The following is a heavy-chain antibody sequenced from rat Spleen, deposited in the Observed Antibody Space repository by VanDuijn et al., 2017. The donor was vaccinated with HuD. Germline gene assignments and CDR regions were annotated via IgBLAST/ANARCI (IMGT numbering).Heavy chain of an antibody. CDR2: LSYDGTTT. CDR3: ARRHFGYTDYFDY. CDR1: GFTFSNYG. V-gene: IGHV5-29*01. Sequence: EVQLVESGGDLVQPGRALKLSCAASGFTFSNYGMAWVRQAPTKGLEWVATLSYDGTTTYYRYSVKGRFTISRDVAKSTLFLQMDSLRSEDTATYYCARRHFGYTDYFDYWGQGVMVTVSS. D-gene: IGHD1-4*01. J-gene: IGHJ2*01.